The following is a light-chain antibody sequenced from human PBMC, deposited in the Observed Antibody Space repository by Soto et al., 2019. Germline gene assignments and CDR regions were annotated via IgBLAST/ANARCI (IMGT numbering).Light chain of an antibody. CDR1: SSDVGGYNY. V-gene: IGLV2-11*01. CDR2: DVS. Sequence: QSALTQPRPVSGSPGQSVTISCTGTSSDVGGYNYVSWYQQHPGKAPKLMIYDVSKWPSGVPDRFSGSKSGNMASLTISGLQAEDEADYYCSSYAGSNTWVFGGGTKLTVL. CDR3: SSYAGSNTWV. J-gene: IGLJ3*02.